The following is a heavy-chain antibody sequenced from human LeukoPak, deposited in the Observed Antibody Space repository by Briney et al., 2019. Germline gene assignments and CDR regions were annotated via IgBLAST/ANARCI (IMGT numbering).Heavy chain of an antibody. V-gene: IGHV3-74*01. D-gene: IGHD6-19*01. CDR2: IKSDGSAT. J-gene: IGHJ4*02. CDR1: GFTFSSYW. CDR3: ARSNSSGWYYFDY. Sequence: RGSPRLSCAASGFTFSSYWMHWVCQAPGKGLVWVSRIKSDGSATSNADSVKGRYTISRDNAKNTLYLQMNSLRAEDTAVYYCARSNSSGWYYFDYWGQGPLVPVSS.